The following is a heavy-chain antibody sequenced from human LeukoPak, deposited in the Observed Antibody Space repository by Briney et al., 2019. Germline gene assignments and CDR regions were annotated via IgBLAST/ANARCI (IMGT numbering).Heavy chain of an antibody. CDR3: AKDLSDYGDRRQPNCFDP. D-gene: IGHD4-17*01. CDR2: IWYDGSNK. J-gene: IGHJ5*02. CDR1: GFTFSSYG. Sequence: GGSLRLSCAASGFTFSSYGMHWVRQAPGKGLEWVAVIWYDGSNKLYADSVKGRFTISRDNSKNTLYLQMNSLRAEDTAVYYCAKDLSDYGDRRQPNCFDPWGQGTLSPSPQ. V-gene: IGHV3-33*06.